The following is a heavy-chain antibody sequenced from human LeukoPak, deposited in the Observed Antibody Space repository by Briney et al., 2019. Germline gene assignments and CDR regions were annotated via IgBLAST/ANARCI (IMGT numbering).Heavy chain of an antibody. Sequence: ASVKVSCKASGGTFSSYAISWVRQAPGQGLEWMGGIIPIFGTANYAQKFQGRVTITTDESTSTAYMELSSLRSEDTAVYYCARAPDDSSGYYYGLSAFDIWGQGTMVTVSS. J-gene: IGHJ3*02. CDR2: IIPIFGTA. V-gene: IGHV1-69*05. D-gene: IGHD3-22*01. CDR3: ARAPDDSSGYYYGLSAFDI. CDR1: GGTFSSYA.